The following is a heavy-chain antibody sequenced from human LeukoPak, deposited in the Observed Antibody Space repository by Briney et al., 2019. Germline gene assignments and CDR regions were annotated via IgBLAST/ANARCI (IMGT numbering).Heavy chain of an antibody. CDR1: GFTFSSYA. CDR3: ASTGSGATTIDY. CDR2: ISYDGSNK. D-gene: IGHD1-26*01. V-gene: IGHV3-30-3*01. Sequence: PXGSLRLSYAASGFTFSSYAMHWVRQAPGKGLEWVAVISYDGSNKYYADSVKGRFTISRDNSKNTLYLQMNSLRAEDTAVYYCASTGSGATTIDYWGQGTLVTVSS. J-gene: IGHJ4*02.